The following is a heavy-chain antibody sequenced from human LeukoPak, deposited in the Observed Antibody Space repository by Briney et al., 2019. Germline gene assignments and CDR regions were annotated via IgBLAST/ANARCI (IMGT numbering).Heavy chain of an antibody. CDR2: ISDNGGSA. CDR1: GFTFSNYA. Sequence: PGGSPRLSCAASGFTFSNYAMSWVRQAPGKGLEWVSVISDNGGSAYYGDSVKGRFTMSRDNSKNTLYLQMNSLRAEDTAVYYCAPDLRGSDWSLDYWGQGTLVTVSS. D-gene: IGHD3-9*01. J-gene: IGHJ4*02. CDR3: APDLRGSDWSLDY. V-gene: IGHV3-23*01.